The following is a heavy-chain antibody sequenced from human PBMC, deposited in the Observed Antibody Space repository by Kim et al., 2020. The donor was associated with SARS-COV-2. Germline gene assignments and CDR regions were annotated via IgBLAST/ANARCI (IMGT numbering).Heavy chain of an antibody. J-gene: IGHJ5*02. V-gene: IGHV4-39*01. D-gene: IGHD2-15*01. CDR2: IYYSGST. CDR3: AREIIVVVVAATHNWFDP. CDR1: GGSISSSSYY. Sequence: SETLSLTCTVSGGSISSSSYYWGWIRQPPGKGLEWIGSIYYSGSTYYNPSLKSRVTISVDTSKNQFSLKLSSVTAADTAVYYCAREIIVVVVAATHNWFDPWGQGTLVTVSS.